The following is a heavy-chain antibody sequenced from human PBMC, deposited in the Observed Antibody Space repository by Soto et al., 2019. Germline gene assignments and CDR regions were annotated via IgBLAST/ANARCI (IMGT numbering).Heavy chain of an antibody. D-gene: IGHD3-10*01. CDR1: GFTFSDYY. V-gene: IGHV3-72*01. CDR2: TRKKANSYTT. Sequence: EVQLAESGGGLVQPGGSLRLSCAASGFTFSDYYMDWVRQAPGKGLEWLGRTRKKANSYTTEYAASVKGRFTISRDDSKSSLFLQMNSLKTEDTALYYCARGVRPYFFDYWGQGTLVTVSS. CDR3: ARGVRPYFFDY. J-gene: IGHJ4*02.